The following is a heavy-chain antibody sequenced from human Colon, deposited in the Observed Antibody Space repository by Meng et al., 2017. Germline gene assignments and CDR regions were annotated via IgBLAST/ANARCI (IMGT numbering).Heavy chain of an antibody. CDR2: ISGSGGST. J-gene: IGHJ4*02. CDR1: GFTFSIYA. CDR3: TRGVDYGGYE. V-gene: IGHV3-23*04. Sequence: LQLGQFGGGLVQPGGSLRLSCAASGFTFSIYAMTWVRQAPGKGLEWVSTISGSGGSTYYADSVKGRFTISRENSKNTLYLQMSSLKTEDTAVYYCTRGVDYGGYEWGQGTLVTVSS. D-gene: IGHD4-17*01.